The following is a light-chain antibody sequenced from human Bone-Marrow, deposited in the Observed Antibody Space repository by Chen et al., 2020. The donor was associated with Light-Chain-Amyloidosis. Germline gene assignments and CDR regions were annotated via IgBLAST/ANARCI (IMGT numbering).Light chain of an antibody. V-gene: IGKV1-17*02. J-gene: IGKJ1*01. CDR3: LQHNSYPRS. CDR1: QGIRNE. Sequence: DIQMTQSPSSLSASVGDRVTITCRASQGIRNEVGWYQQIPGKAPKRLSYAASSLQSGVPSRFSGSGSGTEFTLTISDLQPEDFATYYCLQHNSYPRSFGQGTKVEIK. CDR2: AAS.